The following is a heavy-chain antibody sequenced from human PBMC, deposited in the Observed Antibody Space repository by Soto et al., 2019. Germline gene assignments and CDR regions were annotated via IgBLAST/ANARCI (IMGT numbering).Heavy chain of an antibody. CDR1: GYSFTSYW. Sequence: GESLKISCKGSGYSFTSYWIGWVRQMPGKGLEWMGIIYPGDSDTRYSPSFQGQVTISADKSISTAYLQWSSLKASDTAMYYCARPCVYGEPNDAFDIWGQGTMVTVSS. CDR2: IYPGDSDT. CDR3: ARPCVYGEPNDAFDI. D-gene: IGHD4-17*01. V-gene: IGHV5-51*01. J-gene: IGHJ3*02.